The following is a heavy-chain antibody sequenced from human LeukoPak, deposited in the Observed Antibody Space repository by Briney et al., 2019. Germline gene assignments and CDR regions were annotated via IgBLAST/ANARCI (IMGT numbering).Heavy chain of an antibody. Sequence: GGSLRLSCAASGFTFSTYGMHWVRQAPGKGLEWVAVISYDGSNKYYADSVKGRFIISRDNSKNTLYLQIISLRAEDTAVYYCANDRPMGLDYWGQGTLVSVSS. CDR1: GFTFSTYG. CDR2: ISYDGSNK. V-gene: IGHV3-30*18. CDR3: ANDRPMGLDY. J-gene: IGHJ4*02. D-gene: IGHD6-6*01.